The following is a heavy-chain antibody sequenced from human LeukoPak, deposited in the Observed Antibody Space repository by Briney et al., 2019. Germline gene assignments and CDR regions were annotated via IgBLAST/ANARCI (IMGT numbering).Heavy chain of an antibody. CDR1: GFTFSSYS. Sequence: GGSLRLSCAASGFTFSSYSMNWVRQAPGKGLEWVSYIGSSSSTIYYADSVKGRYTISRDNAKNSLYLQMNSLRAEDTAVYYCARDRAYYYDSSCYYVWGQGTLVTVSS. D-gene: IGHD3-22*01. CDR3: ARDRAYYYDSSCYYV. J-gene: IGHJ4*02. V-gene: IGHV3-48*04. CDR2: IGSSSSTI.